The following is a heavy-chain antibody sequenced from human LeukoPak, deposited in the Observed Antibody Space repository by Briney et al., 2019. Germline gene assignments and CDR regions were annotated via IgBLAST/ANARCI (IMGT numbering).Heavy chain of an antibody. V-gene: IGHV3-43*01. Sequence: QPGGSLRLSCAASGFTFDDYTMHWVRQAPGKGLEWVSLISWDGGSTYYADSVKGRFTISRDNAKNSLYLQMHSLRAEDTAVYYCARDRLPGDSSVWYVSTSGWDVWGQGTLVTVSS. CDR2: ISWDGGST. D-gene: IGHD6-19*01. CDR1: GFTFDDYT. CDR3: ARDRLPGDSSVWYVSTSGWDV. J-gene: IGHJ4*02.